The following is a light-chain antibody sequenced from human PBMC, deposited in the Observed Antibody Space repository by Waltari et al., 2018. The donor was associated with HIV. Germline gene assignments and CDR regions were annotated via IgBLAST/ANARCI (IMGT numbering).Light chain of an antibody. J-gene: IGLJ2*01. CDR2: DVK. CDR1: RRYVSFSKY. CDR3: NSYTTSSTPVV. V-gene: IGLV2-14*03. Sequence: QSALTQPASVSGSLWQSLTISCTGTRRYVSFSKYVSWYQLHPGKAPKLIIYDVKNRPSGVSNRFSGSKSGDTASLTISGLQAEDEADYYCNSYTTSSTPVVFGGGTKLTVL.